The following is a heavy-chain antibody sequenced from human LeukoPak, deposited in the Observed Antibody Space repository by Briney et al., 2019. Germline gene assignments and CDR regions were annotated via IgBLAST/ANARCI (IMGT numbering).Heavy chain of an antibody. J-gene: IGHJ6*03. D-gene: IGHD1-26*01. V-gene: IGHV4-4*07. CDR3: ARGVGAPWDYYYYMDV. CDR1: GGSISRYY. Sequence: SETLSLTCTVCGGSISRYYWSWIRQPAGKGLDGIGRIYTGGSTNYNPSLKSRVTMSVDTSKNQFSLKLSYVTAADTAVYYCARGVGAPWDYYYYMDVWGKGTTVTISS. CDR2: IYTGGST.